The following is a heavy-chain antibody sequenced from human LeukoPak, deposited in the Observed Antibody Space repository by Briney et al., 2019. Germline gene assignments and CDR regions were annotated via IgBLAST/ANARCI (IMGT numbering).Heavy chain of an antibody. D-gene: IGHD4-23*01. J-gene: IGHJ6*03. CDR3: SRSHDYGGLYFYYYMDV. Sequence: SETLSLTCTVSGGSISSRSDYWGWIRQTPGKGLEWIGNLDSSGSTYYNPSLKSRVTISAGTSKNQFSLNLRSVTAADTAIYFCSRSHDYGGLYFYYYMDVWGKGTTVTVSS. CDR2: LDSSGST. CDR1: GGSISSRSDY. V-gene: IGHV4-39*01.